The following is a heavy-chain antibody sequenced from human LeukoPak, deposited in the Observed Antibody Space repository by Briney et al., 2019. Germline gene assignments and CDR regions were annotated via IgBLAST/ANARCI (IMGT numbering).Heavy chain of an antibody. J-gene: IGHJ4*02. CDR3: GSGAGIDHY. CDR1: GFSFTTYW. V-gene: IGHV3-7*01. Sequence: QPGGSPRLSCAASGFSFTTYWMSWVRQAPGKGLEWVANIKEDGTEKYYVDSVKGRFTISRDNAKSSLFLQMNSLRAEDTAVYYCGSGAGIDHYWGQGTLVTVSS. CDR2: IKEDGTEK. D-gene: IGHD2-21*01.